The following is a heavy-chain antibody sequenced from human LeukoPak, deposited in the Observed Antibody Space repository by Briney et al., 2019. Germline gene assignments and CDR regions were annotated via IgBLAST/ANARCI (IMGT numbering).Heavy chain of an antibody. V-gene: IGHV4-61*01. CDR2: NTYFGSA. CDR3: ARDTPGGYDFWWFDP. J-gene: IGHJ5*02. Sequence: SETLSLTCTVSGGSVSSNSNYWSWIRQPPGKGLEWIGYNTYFGSASYNPSLKSRVTISVDTSKNQFSLKLSSVTAADTAVYYCARDTPGGYDFWWFDPWGQGTFVPVSS. D-gene: IGHD5-12*01. CDR1: GGSVSSNSNY.